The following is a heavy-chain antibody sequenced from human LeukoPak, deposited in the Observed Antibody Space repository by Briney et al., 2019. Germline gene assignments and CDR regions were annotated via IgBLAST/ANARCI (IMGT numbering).Heavy chain of an antibody. CDR3: ARGISRLRNAFSCGGDCFNWFDP. CDR2: IIPIFGTA. V-gene: IGHV1-69*13. CDR1: GGTFSSYA. D-gene: IGHD2-21*01. Sequence: GASVKVSCKASGGTFSSYAISWVRQAPGQGLEWMGGIIPIFGTANYAQKFQGRVTITADESTSTAYMELSSLRSEDTAVYYCARGISRLRNAFSCGGDCFNWFDPWGQGTLVTVSS. J-gene: IGHJ5*02.